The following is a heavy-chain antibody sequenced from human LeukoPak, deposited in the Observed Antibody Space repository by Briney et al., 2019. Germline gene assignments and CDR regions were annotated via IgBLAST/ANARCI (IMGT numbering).Heavy chain of an antibody. CDR1: GFTFSSYS. V-gene: IGHV3-21*01. D-gene: IGHD3-3*01. J-gene: IGHJ4*02. Sequence: GGSLRLSCAASGFTFSSYSMNWVRQAPGKGLEWVSSISSSSSYIYYADSVKGRFTISRDNAKNSLYLQMNSLRAEDTAVYYCARGLRFLEWFLYWGQGTLVTVSS. CDR3: ARGLRFLEWFLY. CDR2: ISSSSSYI.